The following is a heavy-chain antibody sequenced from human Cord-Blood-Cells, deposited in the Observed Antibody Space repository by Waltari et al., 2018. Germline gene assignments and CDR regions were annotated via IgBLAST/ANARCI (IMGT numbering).Heavy chain of an antibody. D-gene: IGHD7-27*01. CDR3: ATRANWGYWYFDL. Sequence: QVQLVQSGAEVKKPGASVKVPCKVSGYTLTELSMHWVRQAPGKGVEWMGGMEPGEGGTIYGQKFQGRVAMTEGTSRETVYMELSSLRSEDTAVYYCATRANWGYWYFDLWCRGILVTVSP. CDR2: MEPGEGGT. CDR1: GYTLTELS. V-gene: IGHV1-24*01. J-gene: IGHJ2*01.